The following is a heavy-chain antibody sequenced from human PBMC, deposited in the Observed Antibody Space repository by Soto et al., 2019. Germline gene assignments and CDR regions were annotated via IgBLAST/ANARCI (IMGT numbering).Heavy chain of an antibody. J-gene: IGHJ3*02. CDR2: IYYSGST. CDR1: GGSISSGGYY. V-gene: IGHV4-31*03. Sequence: QVQLQESGPGLVKPSQTLSLTCTVSGGSISSGGYYWSWIRQHPGKGLEWIGYIYYSGSTYYNPSLKRRVTISVDTSKNQSSLKLSSVTDADTAVYYCARSFGPNYYDSMYDAFDIWGQGTMVTVSS. D-gene: IGHD3-22*01. CDR3: ARSFGPNYYDSMYDAFDI.